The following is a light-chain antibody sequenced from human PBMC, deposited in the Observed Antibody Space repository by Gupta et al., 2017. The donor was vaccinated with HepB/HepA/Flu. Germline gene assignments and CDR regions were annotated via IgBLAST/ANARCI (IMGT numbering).Light chain of an antibody. V-gene: IGLV3-21*01. J-gene: IGLJ1*01. CDR3: QVWHRSGDHTFYV. CDR1: NIGSES. Sequence: SYVLTQPPSVSVAPGKTAKITCGGTNIGSESVHWYQQKSGQAPILVIYYDKERPSGIAERFSGSKSGNTATLTISRVEAGEEADYYCQVWHRSGDHTFYVFGSGTKVTVL. CDR2: YDK.